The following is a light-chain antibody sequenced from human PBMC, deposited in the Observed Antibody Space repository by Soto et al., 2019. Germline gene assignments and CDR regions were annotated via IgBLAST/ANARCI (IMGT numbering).Light chain of an antibody. Sequence: QSVLTQPPSVSGAPGQRVTISCTGSSSNIRAGYDVHWYQQLPGTAPKLLIYDNSNRPSGVPDRFSGSKSGTSASLAITGLQAEDEADYYCQSYDSSLSVLYVFGTGTQLTVL. J-gene: IGLJ1*01. CDR2: DNS. CDR3: QSYDSSLSVLYV. V-gene: IGLV1-40*01. CDR1: SSNIRAGYD.